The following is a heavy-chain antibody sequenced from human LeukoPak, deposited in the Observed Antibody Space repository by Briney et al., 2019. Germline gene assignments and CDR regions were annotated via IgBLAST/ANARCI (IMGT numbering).Heavy chain of an antibody. CDR1: GFTFSNAW. D-gene: IGHD6-19*01. V-gene: IGHV3-15*01. CDR3: AKALSSGGSIWGVTLIH. J-gene: IGHJ4*02. Sequence: GGSLRLSCAASGFTFSNAWMSWVRQAPGKGLEGVGRIKSKTDGGTTDYAAHVKGRFTIARDDSKNTLYLQMNSLRAEDTAVYYCAKALSSGGSIWGVTLIHWGQGTLVTVSS. CDR2: IKSKTDGGTT.